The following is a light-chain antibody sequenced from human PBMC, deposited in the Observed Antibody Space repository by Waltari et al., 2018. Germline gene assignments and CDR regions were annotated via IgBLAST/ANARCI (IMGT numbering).Light chain of an antibody. CDR1: QNIDDW. CDR2: QVS. CDR3: QQYSVSPWT. J-gene: IGKJ1*01. Sequence: IQMTQSPSTLSASVGDRVTITCRASQNIDDWLAWFQQKPGKAPNLLVYQVSKLQSGVPSRFSGSGSGTEFTLIISSLQPDDFATYFCQQYSVSPWTFGQGTKVEI. V-gene: IGKV1-5*03.